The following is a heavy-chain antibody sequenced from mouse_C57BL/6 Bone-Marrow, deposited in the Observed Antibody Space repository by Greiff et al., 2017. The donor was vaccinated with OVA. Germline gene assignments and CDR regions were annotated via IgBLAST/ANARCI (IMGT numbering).Heavy chain of an antibody. J-gene: IGHJ2*01. Sequence: EVQLQESGPGLVKPSQSLSLTCSVTGYSITSGYYWNWIRQFPGNKLELMGYISYDGSNNYNPSLKNRIPITRDTSKNQCVLKLNSVTTEDTATDYCARDGVWLLLDYWGQGTTLTVSS. V-gene: IGHV3-6*01. D-gene: IGHD2-3*01. CDR3: ARDGVWLLLDY. CDR1: GYSITSGYY. CDR2: ISYDGSN.